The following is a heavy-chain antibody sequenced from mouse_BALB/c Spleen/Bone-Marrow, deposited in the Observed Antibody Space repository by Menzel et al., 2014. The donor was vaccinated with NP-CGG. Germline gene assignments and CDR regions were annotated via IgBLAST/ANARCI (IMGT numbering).Heavy chain of an antibody. V-gene: IGHV2-2*01. Sequence: VQLVESGPGLVQPSQSLSITCTVSGFSLTSYGVHWVRQSPGKGLEWLGVIWSGGSTDYNAAFISRLSITKDNSMSHVFFKMNSLQAYDTAIYYCAREYYGRAWFAYWGQGTLVTVSA. D-gene: IGHD1-1*01. CDR3: AREYYGRAWFAY. CDR1: GFSLTSYG. CDR2: IWSGGST. J-gene: IGHJ3*01.